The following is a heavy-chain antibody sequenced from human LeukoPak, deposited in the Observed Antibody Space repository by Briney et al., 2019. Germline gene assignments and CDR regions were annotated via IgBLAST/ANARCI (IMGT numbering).Heavy chain of an antibody. V-gene: IGHV3-66*01. Sequence: GGSLRLSCAASGFTVTSNYMSWVRQAPGKGLEWVSSIHSGGSTYYADSVKGRFTISRDNSKNTLYLQMNSLRAEDTAVYYCARDGSGSSSYYNYYYGMDVWGQGTTVTVSS. CDR2: IHSGGST. D-gene: IGHD3-10*01. CDR1: GFTVTSNY. CDR3: ARDGSGSSSYYNYYYGMDV. J-gene: IGHJ6*02.